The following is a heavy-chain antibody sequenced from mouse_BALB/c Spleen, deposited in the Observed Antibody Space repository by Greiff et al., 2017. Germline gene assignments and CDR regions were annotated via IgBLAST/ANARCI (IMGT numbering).Heavy chain of an antibody. Sequence: VQLQQSGAELVKPGASVKLSCTASGFNIKDTYMHWVKQRPEQGLEWIGRIDPANGNTKYDPKFQGKATITADTSSNTAYLQLSSLTSEDTAVYYCASGYPAAMEYWGQGTSVTVSA. V-gene: IGHV14-3*02. CDR1: GFNIKDTY. D-gene: IGHD2-14*01. J-gene: IGHJ4*01. CDR2: IDPANGNT. CDR3: ASGYPAAMEY.